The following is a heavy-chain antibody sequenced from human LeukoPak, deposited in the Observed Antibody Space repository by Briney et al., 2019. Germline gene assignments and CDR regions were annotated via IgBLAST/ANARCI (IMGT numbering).Heavy chain of an antibody. V-gene: IGHV4-34*01. CDR1: GGSFSGYY. Sequence: SETLSLTCAVYGGSFSGYYWTWIRQPPGKGLEWIGEINYSGSTNYNPSLKSRVTISVDTSKNQFSLKLSSVTAADTAVYYCARHTLSKESPDAFDIWGQGTMVTVSS. D-gene: IGHD2/OR15-2a*01. CDR3: ARHTLSKESPDAFDI. CDR2: INYSGST. J-gene: IGHJ3*02.